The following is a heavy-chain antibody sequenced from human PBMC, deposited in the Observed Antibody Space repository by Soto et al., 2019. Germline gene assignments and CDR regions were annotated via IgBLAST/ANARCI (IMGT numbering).Heavy chain of an antibody. J-gene: IGHJ4*02. Sequence: PGGSLRLSCAASGFTFSSYAMSWVRQAPGKGLEWVSTISGSGRSTYYADSVKGRFTISRDNSKNTLSLQMNSLRAEDTAVYHCAKLPMIQWGPLGHQFDYWGQGTQVTVSS. V-gene: IGHV3-23*01. CDR3: AKLPMIQWGPLGHQFDY. CDR1: GFTFSSYA. D-gene: IGHD3-22*01. CDR2: ISGSGRST.